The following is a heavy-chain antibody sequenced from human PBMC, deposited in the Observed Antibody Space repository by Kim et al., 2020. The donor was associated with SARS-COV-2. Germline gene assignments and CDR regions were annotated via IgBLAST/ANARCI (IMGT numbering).Heavy chain of an antibody. J-gene: IGHJ6*02. V-gene: IGHV3-33*01. D-gene: IGHD3-9*01. CDR2: IWYDGGNK. CDR1: GFSMSSYG. Sequence: GGSLRLSCAASGFSMSSYGMHWVRQAPGKGLEWVSLIWYDGGNKYYADSVKGRFTISRDNSKNTLYLQMNSLRAEDTAVYYCARDYAGYFKGLDVWGQGTPVTVSS. CDR3: ARDYAGYFKGLDV.